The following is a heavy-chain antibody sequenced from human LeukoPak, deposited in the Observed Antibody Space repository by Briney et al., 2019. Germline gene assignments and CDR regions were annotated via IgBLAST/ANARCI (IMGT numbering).Heavy chain of an antibody. CDR1: GGSISSYY. J-gene: IGHJ4*02. V-gene: IGHV4-59*01. Sequence: SETLSLTCTVSGGSISSYYWSWIRQPPGKGLEWIGYIYYSGSTNYNPSLKSRVTISVDTSKNQFSLKLSSVTAADTAVHYCARVDFGTAREYYFDYWGQGTLVTVSS. CDR2: IYYSGST. D-gene: IGHD3-3*01. CDR3: ARVDFGTAREYYFDY.